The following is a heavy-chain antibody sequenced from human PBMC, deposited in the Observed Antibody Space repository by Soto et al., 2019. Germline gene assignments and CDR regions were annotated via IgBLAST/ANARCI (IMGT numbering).Heavy chain of an antibody. CDR3: ARATVLTAFFDC. CDR1: GGTFSSYT. Sequence: QVQLVQSGAEVKKPGSSVKVSCKASGGTFSSYTISWVRQAPGQGLEWMGRIVTILGIANYAQKFQGRVTITADKSRRTSYMELNRLRSEDTDVYYCARATVLTAFFDCWCEGSLVTVSS. D-gene: IGHD2-21*02. CDR2: IVTILGIA. V-gene: IGHV1-69*02. J-gene: IGHJ4*02.